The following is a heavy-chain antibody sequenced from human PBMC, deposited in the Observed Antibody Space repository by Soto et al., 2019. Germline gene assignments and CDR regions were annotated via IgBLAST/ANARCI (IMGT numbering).Heavy chain of an antibody. CDR2: INAGNGNT. CDR3: ARVGTILAQYYFDY. V-gene: IGHV1-3*01. CDR1: GYTFTSYA. D-gene: IGHD1-1*01. Sequence: ASVKVSCMASGYTFTSYAMHWVRQAPGQRLEWMGWINAGNGNTKYSQKFQGRVTITRDTSASTAYMELSSLRSEDTAVYYCARVGTILAQYYFDYWGQGTLVTVSS. J-gene: IGHJ4*02.